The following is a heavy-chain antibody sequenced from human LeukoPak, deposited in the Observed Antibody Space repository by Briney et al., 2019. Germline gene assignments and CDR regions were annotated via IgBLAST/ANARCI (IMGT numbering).Heavy chain of an antibody. CDR3: ARGSYDILTGYYYYFDY. CDR1: GGSISSYY. Sequence: SETLSFTCTVSGGSISSYYWSWIRQPPGKGLEWIGYIYYSGSTNYNPSLKSRVTISVDTSKNQFSLKLSSVTAADTAVYYCARGSYDILTGYYYYFDYWGQGTLVTVSS. D-gene: IGHD3-9*01. CDR2: IYYSGST. J-gene: IGHJ4*02. V-gene: IGHV4-59*01.